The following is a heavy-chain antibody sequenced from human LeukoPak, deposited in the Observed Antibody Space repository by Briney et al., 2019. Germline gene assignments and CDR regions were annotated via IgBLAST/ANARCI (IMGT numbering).Heavy chain of an antibody. CDR1: GGSFSGYY. CDR2: INHSGST. Sequence: PETLSLTCAVYGGSFSGYYWSWIRQPPGKGLEWIGEINHSGSTNYNPSLKSRVTISVDTSKNQFSLKLSSVTAADTAVYYCARVDFWSGYLGRGWFDPWGQGTLVTVSS. D-gene: IGHD3-3*01. V-gene: IGHV4-34*01. J-gene: IGHJ5*02. CDR3: ARVDFWSGYLGRGWFDP.